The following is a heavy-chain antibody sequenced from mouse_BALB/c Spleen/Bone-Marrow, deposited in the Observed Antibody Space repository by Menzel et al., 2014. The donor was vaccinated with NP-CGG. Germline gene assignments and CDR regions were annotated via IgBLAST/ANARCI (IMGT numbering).Heavy chain of an antibody. J-gene: IGHJ3*01. CDR1: GFNIKDTY. D-gene: IGHD2-1*01. CDR3: ARGGNYGWFAY. CDR2: IDPANGDI. Sequence: EVKLMESGAELVKPGASVKLSCTASGFNIKDTYMHWVKQRPEQGLEWIGRIDPANGDIIYDPKFQGKATITADTSSNTAYLQLSSLTSEDTAVYCCARGGNYGWFAYWGQGTLVTVSA. V-gene: IGHV14-3*02.